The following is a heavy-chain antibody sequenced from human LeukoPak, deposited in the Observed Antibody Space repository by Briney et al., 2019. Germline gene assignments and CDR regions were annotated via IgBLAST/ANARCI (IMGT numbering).Heavy chain of an antibody. V-gene: IGHV3-7*01. Sequence: SGRSLRLSCAASGFTFSRYWMSWVRQAPGKGLEWVANIKEDGSEQYYVDSVKGRFAISRDNAKNSLYLQMHSLRAEDTAVYYCASFSAARRCFDYWGQGTLVTVSS. CDR2: IKEDGSEQ. CDR3: ASFSAARRCFDY. D-gene: IGHD6-6*01. CDR1: GFTFSRYW. J-gene: IGHJ4*02.